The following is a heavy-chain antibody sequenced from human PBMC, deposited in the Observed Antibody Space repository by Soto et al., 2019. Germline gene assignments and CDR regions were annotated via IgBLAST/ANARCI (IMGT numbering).Heavy chain of an antibody. CDR3: ARYTVTAPYYYGMEV. CDR2: GST. D-gene: IGHD4-4*01. J-gene: IGHJ6*02. Sequence: GSTYYNPSLKSRVTISVDRSKNQFSLKLSSVTAADTAVYYCARYTVTAPYYYGMEVWGQGTTVTVSS. V-gene: IGHV4-31*02.